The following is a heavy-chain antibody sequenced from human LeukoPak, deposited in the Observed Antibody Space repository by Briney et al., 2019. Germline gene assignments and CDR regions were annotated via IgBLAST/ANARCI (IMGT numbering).Heavy chain of an antibody. CDR1: GFTFSSYG. Sequence: GGSLRLSCAASGFTFSSYGTHWVRQAPGKGLEWVAVISYDGSNKYYADSVKGRFTISRDNSKNTLYLQMNSLRAEDTAVYYCAKTPSDDEDSYGSFDYWGQGTLVTVSS. D-gene: IGHD5-18*01. CDR2: ISYDGSNK. J-gene: IGHJ4*02. V-gene: IGHV3-30*18. CDR3: AKTPSDDEDSYGSFDY.